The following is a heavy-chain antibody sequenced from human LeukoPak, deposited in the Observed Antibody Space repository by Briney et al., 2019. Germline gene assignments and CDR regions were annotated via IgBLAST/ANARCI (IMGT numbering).Heavy chain of an antibody. Sequence: GGSLRLSCAASGFTFSSYAMHWVRQAPGKGLEWVAVISYDGSNKYYADSVKGRFTISRDNFKNTLYLQMNSLRAEDTAVYYCARGTTQIAAAGTSEYYFDYWGQGTLVTVSS. D-gene: IGHD6-13*01. V-gene: IGHV3-30*04. J-gene: IGHJ4*02. CDR1: GFTFSSYA. CDR3: ARGTTQIAAAGTSEYYFDY. CDR2: ISYDGSNK.